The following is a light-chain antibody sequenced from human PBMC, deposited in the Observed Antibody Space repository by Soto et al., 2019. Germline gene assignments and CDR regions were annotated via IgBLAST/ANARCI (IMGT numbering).Light chain of an antibody. CDR1: QSISSY. Sequence: DIQMTQSPSSLSASVGDRVTITCRASQSISSYLNWYQQKPGKAPKLLIYAASSLQSGLPSRFSVSGSGTDFTLTISSLQPEDFATYYGQQSYSTLTCGPGTKVDIK. CDR2: AAS. CDR3: QQSYSTLT. J-gene: IGKJ3*01. V-gene: IGKV1-39*01.